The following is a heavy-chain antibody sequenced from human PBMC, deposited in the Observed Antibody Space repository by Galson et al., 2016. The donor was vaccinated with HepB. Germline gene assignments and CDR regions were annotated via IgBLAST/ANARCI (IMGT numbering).Heavy chain of an antibody. J-gene: IGHJ4*02. D-gene: IGHD3-10*01. CDR3: ARGGWFGEPFFDY. CDR2: VHYSGST. V-gene: IGHV4-59*01. CDR1: GGSISSFY. Sequence: TLSLTCTVSGGSISSFYWSCIRKPPGKGLEWIASVHYSGSTNYNPSLKSRVTITVDTSKNQFSLKLSSVTAADTAVYYCARGGWFGEPFFDYWGQGTLVTVSS.